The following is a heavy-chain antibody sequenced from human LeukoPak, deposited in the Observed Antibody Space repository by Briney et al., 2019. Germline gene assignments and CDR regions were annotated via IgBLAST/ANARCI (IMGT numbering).Heavy chain of an antibody. V-gene: IGHV4-34*01. CDR1: GGSFSGYY. Sequence: SETLSLTCAVYGGSFSGYYWSWIRQPPGKGLEWIGEINHSGGTNYNPSLKSRVTISVDTSKNQFSLKLSSVTAADTAVYYCARALYYYGSGSYYPKTTFDYWGQGTLVTVSS. D-gene: IGHD3-10*01. J-gene: IGHJ4*02. CDR2: INHSGGT. CDR3: ARALYYYGSGSYYPKTTFDY.